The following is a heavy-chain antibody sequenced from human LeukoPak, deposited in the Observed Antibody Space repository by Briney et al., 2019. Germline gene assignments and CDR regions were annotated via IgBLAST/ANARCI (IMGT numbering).Heavy chain of an antibody. CDR2: IYPGDSDT. J-gene: IGHJ6*02. V-gene: IGHV5-51*01. CDR1: GYSFTSYW. D-gene: IGHD5-24*01. CDR3: ARSTGDGYNYYYYYGMDV. Sequence: GESLKISCRGSGYSFTSYWIGWVRQMPGKGLEWMGIIYPGDSDTRYSPSFQGQVTISADKSISTAYLQWSSLKASDTAMYYCARSTGDGYNYYYYYGMDVWGQGTTVTVSS.